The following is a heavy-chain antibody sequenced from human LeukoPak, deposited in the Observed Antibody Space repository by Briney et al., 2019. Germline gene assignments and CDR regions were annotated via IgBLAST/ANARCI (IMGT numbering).Heavy chain of an antibody. D-gene: IGHD3-10*01. V-gene: IGHV3-23*01. CDR3: AKSRDYRMVRGVIPDY. CDR1: GFTFSSYA. CDR2: ISGSGGST. Sequence: GGSLRLSCAASGFTFSSYAMSWVRQAPGKGLEWVSAISGSGGSTYYADSVKGRFTISRDNSKNTLYLQMNSLRAEDTAVYYCAKSRDYRMVRGVIPDYWGQGTLVTVSS. J-gene: IGHJ4*02.